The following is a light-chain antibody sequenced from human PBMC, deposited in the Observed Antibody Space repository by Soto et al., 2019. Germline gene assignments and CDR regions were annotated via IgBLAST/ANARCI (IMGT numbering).Light chain of an antibody. CDR1: QSVSSSY. CDR2: GAS. Sequence: EIVLTQSPGTLSLSPGERATLSCRASQSVSSSYLAWYQQKPGQAPRLLIYGASSRATGIPDRFSGSGSGTDFTLTISRLEPEDVAVYYCQRYGSSMYTFGQGTKLEIK. V-gene: IGKV3-20*01. CDR3: QRYGSSMYT. J-gene: IGKJ2*01.